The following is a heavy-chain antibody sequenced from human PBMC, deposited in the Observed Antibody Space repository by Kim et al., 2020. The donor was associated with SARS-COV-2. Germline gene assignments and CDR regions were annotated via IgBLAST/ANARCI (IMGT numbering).Heavy chain of an antibody. CDR1: GFTFSSYS. D-gene: IGHD1-26*01. Sequence: GGSLRLSCAASGFTFSSYSMNWVRQAPGKGLEWVSSISSSSSYIYYADSVKGRFTISRDNAKNSLYLQMNSLRAEDTAVYYCARVKIVVGRIVGATPRKSGPAFDIWGQGTMVTVSS. V-gene: IGHV3-21*01. CDR3: ARVKIVVGRIVGATPRKSGPAFDI. CDR2: ISSSSSYI. J-gene: IGHJ3*02.